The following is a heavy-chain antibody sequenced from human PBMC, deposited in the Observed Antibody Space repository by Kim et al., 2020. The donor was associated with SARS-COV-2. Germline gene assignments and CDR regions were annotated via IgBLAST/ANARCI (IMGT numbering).Heavy chain of an antibody. J-gene: IGHJ6*02. D-gene: IGHD2-2*01. V-gene: IGHV4-59*08. Sequence: SRVTISVDTSKNQFSLKLSSVTAADTAVYYCARLPPRVPAASYYYYGMDVWGQGTTVTVSS. CDR3: ARLPPRVPAASYYYYGMDV.